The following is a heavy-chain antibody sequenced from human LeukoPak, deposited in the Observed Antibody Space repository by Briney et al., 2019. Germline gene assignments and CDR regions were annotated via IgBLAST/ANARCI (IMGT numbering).Heavy chain of an antibody. CDR2: IKEDGSEK. Sequence: GGSLRLSCAASGFTFSRFWMSWVRQAPGKGLEYVANIKEDGSEKYYVDSVKGRFTISRDNAKNSLNLQMSSLRVEDTAVYYCARDISPEKGQQLANWGQGTQVTVSS. J-gene: IGHJ4*01. V-gene: IGHV3-7*04. CDR3: ARDISPEKGQQLAN. D-gene: IGHD6-13*01. CDR1: GFTFSRFW.